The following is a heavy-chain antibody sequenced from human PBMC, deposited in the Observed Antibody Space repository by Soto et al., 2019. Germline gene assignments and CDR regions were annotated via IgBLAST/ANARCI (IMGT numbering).Heavy chain of an antibody. D-gene: IGHD6-19*01. V-gene: IGHV3-23*01. CDR1: GFTFSSHA. J-gene: IGHJ6*02. Sequence: EVQLLESGGGLVQPGGSLRLSCAASGFTFSSHAMSWVRQAPGKGLEWVSGLSGSGGTTYDADSVKGRFTISRDKSKNTMYLQMNSLRAEDSAVYYCAKAVAGSYYYYGMDVWGQGTTVTVSS. CDR3: AKAVAGSYYYYGMDV. CDR2: LSGSGGTT.